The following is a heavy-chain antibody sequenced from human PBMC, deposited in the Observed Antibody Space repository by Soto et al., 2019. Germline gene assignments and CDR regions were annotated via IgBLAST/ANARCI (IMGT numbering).Heavy chain of an antibody. Sequence: EVQLLESGGGLVQPGGSLRLSCEASGFTFSTYWMHWVRQAPGKGLVWVSRINSDGSSTNYADSVKGRVTISRDNDKNTLYLQMNSLRAEDTAVYYCVRDFDYWGQGTLVTVSS. CDR3: VRDFDY. CDR2: INSDGSST. J-gene: IGHJ4*02. CDR1: GFTFSTYW. V-gene: IGHV3-74*01.